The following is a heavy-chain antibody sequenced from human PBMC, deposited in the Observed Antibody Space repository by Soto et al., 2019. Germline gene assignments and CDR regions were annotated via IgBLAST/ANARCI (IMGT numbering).Heavy chain of an antibody. D-gene: IGHD2-21*01. Sequence: QVQLQQWGAGLLKPSETLSLTCAVYGGSFSGYYWSWIRQPPGKGLEWIGEINHSGSTNYNPSLMSRVTISVDTSKNQFSLKLSSVTAADTAVYYCARSIRVDYWGQGTLVTVSS. J-gene: IGHJ4*02. CDR1: GGSFSGYY. CDR2: INHSGST. CDR3: ARSIRVDY. V-gene: IGHV4-34*01.